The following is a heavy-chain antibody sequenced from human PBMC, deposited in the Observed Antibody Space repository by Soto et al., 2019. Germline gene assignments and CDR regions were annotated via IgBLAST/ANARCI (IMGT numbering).Heavy chain of an antibody. V-gene: IGHV3-23*01. J-gene: IGHJ6*02. D-gene: IGHD3-10*01. CDR2: VSANGDIT. CDR3: ARGDRGGSGSPASYYFSGLDV. Sequence: EVKVLESGGDLVQPGGSLRLSCVASGFTFSEYAMTWVRQAPGKGLDWVSSVSANGDITYYADSVKGRFTISRDNSNNTRLLQMNSLRAEDTALYYCARGDRGGSGSPASYYFSGLDVWGQGTTVIVSS. CDR1: GFTFSEYA.